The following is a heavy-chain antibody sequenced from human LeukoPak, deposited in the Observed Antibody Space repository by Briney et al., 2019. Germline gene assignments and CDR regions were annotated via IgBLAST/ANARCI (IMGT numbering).Heavy chain of an antibody. V-gene: IGHV3-53*01. CDR2: IYSGGST. J-gene: IGHJ4*02. CDR1: GFTFSDYY. D-gene: IGHD3-10*01. Sequence: GGSLRLSCAASGFTFSDYYMSWVRQAPGKGLEWISVIYSGGSTYYADSVKGRFTISRDNSKNTLYLQMNSLRAEDTAVYYCARDDYYGSGTTDYWGQGTLVTVSS. CDR3: ARDDYYGSGTTDY.